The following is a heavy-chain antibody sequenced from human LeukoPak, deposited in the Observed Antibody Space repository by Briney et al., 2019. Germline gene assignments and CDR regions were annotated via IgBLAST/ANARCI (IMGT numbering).Heavy chain of an antibody. D-gene: IGHD6-19*01. CDR2: ISASGDNT. Sequence: PGGSLRLSCAASGFIFTTYAMSWVRQAPGRGLEWVSAISASGDNTYYTDSVKGRFTISRDNSKNTLYLQMNSLRAEDTALYYCAKGLVAGHYFDYWGQGTLVTVSS. CDR1: GFIFTTYA. CDR3: AKGLVAGHYFDY. J-gene: IGHJ4*02. V-gene: IGHV3-23*01.